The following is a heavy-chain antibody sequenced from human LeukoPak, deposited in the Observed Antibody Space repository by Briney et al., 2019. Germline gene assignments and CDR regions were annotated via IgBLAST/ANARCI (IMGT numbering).Heavy chain of an antibody. CDR2: IYHSGST. Sequence: SQTLSLTCAVSGGSISSGGYSWSWIRQPPGKGLEWIGYIYHSGSTYYNPSLKSRVTISVDTSKNQFSLKLSSVTAADTAVYYCARDATRWSNGDYGGDYWGQGTLVTVSS. D-gene: IGHD4-17*01. CDR3: ARDATRWSNGDYGGDY. CDR1: GGSISSGGYS. V-gene: IGHV4-30-2*05. J-gene: IGHJ4*02.